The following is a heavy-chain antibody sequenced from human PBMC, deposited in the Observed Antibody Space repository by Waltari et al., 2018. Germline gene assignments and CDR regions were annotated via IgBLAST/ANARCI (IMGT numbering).Heavy chain of an antibody. CDR2: IYYSGST. D-gene: IGHD3-10*01. J-gene: IGHJ6*03. CDR3: AGKLWRADRADVLYMDV. Sequence: QVQLQESGPGLVKPSQTLSLTCTVSGGSISSGGYYWSWIRQPPGKGLEWIGYIYYSGSTYYNPSLKSRVTISVDTSKNQFSLKLSSVTAADTAVYYCAGKLWRADRADVLYMDVWGKGTTVTVSS. CDR1: GGSISSGGYY. V-gene: IGHV4-31*03.